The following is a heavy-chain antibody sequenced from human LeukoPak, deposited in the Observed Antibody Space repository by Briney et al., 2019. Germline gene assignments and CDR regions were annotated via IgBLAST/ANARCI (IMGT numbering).Heavy chain of an antibody. Sequence: PGGSLRLSCAASGFTVSSNYMSWVRQAPGKGLEWVSAISGSGGSTYYADSVKGRFTISRDNSKNTLYLQMHSLRAEDTAVYYCAELGGYDFWSGYPYNYWGQGTLVTVSS. V-gene: IGHV3-23*01. CDR3: AELGGYDFWSGYPYNY. J-gene: IGHJ4*02. CDR1: GFTVSSNY. CDR2: ISGSGGST. D-gene: IGHD3-3*01.